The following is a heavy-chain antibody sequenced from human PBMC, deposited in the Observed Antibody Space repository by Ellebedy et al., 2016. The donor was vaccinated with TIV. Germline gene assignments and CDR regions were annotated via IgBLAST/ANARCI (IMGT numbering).Heavy chain of an antibody. CDR1: GFSFSIFP. D-gene: IGHD7-27*01. CDR2: TNPDGSSG. CDR3: AKDPNWESGY. Sequence: GESLKISCEASGFSFSIFPMGWVRQTPGRGLEWVANTNPDGSSGVYVDSVRGRFIISRNNAKRALYLQMNSLRVDDTGVYYCAKDPNWESGYWGQGTRVTVSS. J-gene: IGHJ4*02. V-gene: IGHV3-7*04.